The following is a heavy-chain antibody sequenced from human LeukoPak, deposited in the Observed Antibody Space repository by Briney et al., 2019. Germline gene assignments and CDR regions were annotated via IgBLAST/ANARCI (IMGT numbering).Heavy chain of an antibody. D-gene: IGHD3-10*01. CDR2: INPNSGDT. V-gene: IGHV1-2*02. CDR1: GYTFTGYY. J-gene: IGHJ3*02. CDR3: ARGRLGSGSQYDAFDI. Sequence: ASVKVSCKASGYTFTGYYMHWVRQAPGQGLEWMGWINPNSGDTNYAQKFQGRVTMTRDTSIGTAYMELSRLTSDDTAVFYCARGRLGSGSQYDAFDIWGQGTMVTVSS.